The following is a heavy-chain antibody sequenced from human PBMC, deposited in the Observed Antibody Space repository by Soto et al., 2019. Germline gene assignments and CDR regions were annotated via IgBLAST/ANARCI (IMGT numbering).Heavy chain of an antibody. CDR2: IKQDGSEK. Sequence: PGGSLRLSCAASGFTFSSYWMSWVRQAPGKGLEWVANIKQDGSEKYYVDSVKGRFTISRDNAKNSLYLQMNSLRAEDTAVYYCARGRKGTPSDFGSGYYRSYYYYGMDVWGQGTTVTVSS. J-gene: IGHJ6*02. V-gene: IGHV3-7*03. CDR3: ARGRKGTPSDFGSGYYRSYYYYGMDV. D-gene: IGHD3-3*01. CDR1: GFTFSSYW.